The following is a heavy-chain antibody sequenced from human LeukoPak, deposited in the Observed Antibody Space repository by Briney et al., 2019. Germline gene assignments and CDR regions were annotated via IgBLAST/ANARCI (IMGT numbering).Heavy chain of an antibody. Sequence: KTGGSLRLSCAASGLTFTNAWLNWVRLAPGKGLEWVAHIKSKNDGGATDYAAPVKGRFTVSRDDSKNTLYLQMNSLQIEDTAIYYCTTDLPYCSSTTCYADWGQGTLVTVSS. J-gene: IGHJ4*02. CDR1: GLTFTNAW. D-gene: IGHD2-2*01. CDR3: TTDLPYCSSTTCYAD. V-gene: IGHV3-15*01. CDR2: IKSKNDGGAT.